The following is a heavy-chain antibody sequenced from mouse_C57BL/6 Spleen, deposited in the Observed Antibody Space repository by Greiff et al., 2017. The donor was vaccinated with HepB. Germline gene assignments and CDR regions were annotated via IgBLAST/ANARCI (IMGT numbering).Heavy chain of an antibody. Sequence: EVKLQESGGGLVKPGGSLKLSCAASGFTFSSYAMSWVRQTPEKRLEWVATISDGGSYTYYPDNVKGRFTISRDNAKNNLYLQMSHLKSEDTAMYYCARWEAMDYWGQGTSVTVSS. D-gene: IGHD4-1*01. CDR1: GFTFSSYA. V-gene: IGHV5-4*03. CDR3: ARWEAMDY. J-gene: IGHJ4*01. CDR2: ISDGGSYT.